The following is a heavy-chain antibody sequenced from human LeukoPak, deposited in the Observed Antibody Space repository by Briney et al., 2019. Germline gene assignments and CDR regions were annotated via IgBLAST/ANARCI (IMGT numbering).Heavy chain of an antibody. J-gene: IGHJ3*02. CDR1: GYTFTSYD. D-gene: IGHD3-10*01. Sequence: ASVKVSCKISGYTFTSYDINWVRQATGQGLEWMGWMDPNSDTTGYAQKFQGRVTMTRNTSISTAHMELSSLRSEDTAVYYCARGFITMIRGETAFDIWGQGTMVTVSS. CDR3: ARGFITMIRGETAFDI. V-gene: IGHV1-8*01. CDR2: MDPNSDTT.